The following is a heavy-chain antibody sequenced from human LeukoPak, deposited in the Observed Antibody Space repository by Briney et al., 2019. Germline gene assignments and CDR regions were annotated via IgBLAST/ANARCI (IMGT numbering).Heavy chain of an antibody. CDR2: MNPNSGNT. V-gene: IGHV1-8*02. CDR1: GYTFTSYG. D-gene: IGHD3-9*01. Sequence: GASVKVSCKASGYTFTSYGISWVRQATGQGLEWMGWMNPNSGNTGYAQKFQGRVTMTRNTSISTAYMELSSLRSEDTAVYYCARESYFERGGDEDGYGMDVWGQGTTVTVSS. J-gene: IGHJ6*02. CDR3: ARESYFERGGDEDGYGMDV.